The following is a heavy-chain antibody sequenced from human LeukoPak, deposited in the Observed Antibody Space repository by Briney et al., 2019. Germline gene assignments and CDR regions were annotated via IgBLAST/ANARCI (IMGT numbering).Heavy chain of an antibody. Sequence: GASVKVSCKVSGYTLTELSMHWVRQAPGKGLDWMGGFDPEDGETIYAQKFQGRVTMTEDTSTDTAYMELSSLRSEDTAVYYCATRPYDSSGYYRQHYYYGMDVWGQGTTVTVSS. CDR1: GYTLTELS. D-gene: IGHD3-22*01. V-gene: IGHV1-24*01. J-gene: IGHJ6*02. CDR2: FDPEDGET. CDR3: ATRPYDSSGYYRQHYYYGMDV.